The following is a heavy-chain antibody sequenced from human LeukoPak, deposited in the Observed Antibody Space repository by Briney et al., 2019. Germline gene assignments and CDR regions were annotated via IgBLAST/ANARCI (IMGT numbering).Heavy chain of an antibody. D-gene: IGHD6-19*01. J-gene: IGHJ6*03. Sequence: GGSLRLSCTASGFTFGDYAMSWVRQAPGKGLEWVGFIRSKAYGGTTEYAASVKGRFTISRDDSKSIAYLQMNSLKTEDTAVYYCTRDRQDSSGWYGDCYYYMDVWGKGTTVTISS. V-gene: IGHV3-49*04. CDR2: IRSKAYGGTT. CDR3: TRDRQDSSGWYGDCYYYMDV. CDR1: GFTFGDYA.